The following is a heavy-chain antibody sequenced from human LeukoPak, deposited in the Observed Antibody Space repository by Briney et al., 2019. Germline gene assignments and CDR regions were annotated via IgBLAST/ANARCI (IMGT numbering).Heavy chain of an antibody. CDR1: GYTFTCYY. V-gene: IGHV1-2*02. CDR3: ARDLGDCSSTSCYSSTFDY. J-gene: IGHJ4*02. D-gene: IGHD2-2*02. Sequence: ASVKVSCKASGYTFTCYYMHWVRQAPGQGLEWMGWINPNSGGTNYAQKFQGRVTMTRDTSISTAYMELSRLRSDDTAVYYCARDLGDCSSTSCYSSTFDYWGQGTLVTVSS. CDR2: INPNSGGT.